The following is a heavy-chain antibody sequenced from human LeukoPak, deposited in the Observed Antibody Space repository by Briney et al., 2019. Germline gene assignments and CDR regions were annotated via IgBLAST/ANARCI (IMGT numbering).Heavy chain of an antibody. CDR2: IYHSGST. D-gene: IGHD3-10*01. Sequence: PSETLSLTCAVSGGPISSRSCYWGWIRQPPGKGLEWIGYIYHSGSTYYNPSLKSRVTISVDRSKNQFSLKLSSVTAADTAVYYCARDRITMVRGVIIYYGMDVWGQGTTVTVSS. V-gene: IGHV4-30-2*01. CDR3: ARDRITMVRGVIIYYGMDV. J-gene: IGHJ6*02. CDR1: GGPISSRSCY.